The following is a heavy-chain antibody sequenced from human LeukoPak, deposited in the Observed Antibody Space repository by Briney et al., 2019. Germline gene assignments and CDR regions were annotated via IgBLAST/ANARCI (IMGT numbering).Heavy chain of an antibody. D-gene: IGHD6-19*01. CDR3: AKDNRRHYTSGPNPDSLH. J-gene: IGHJ1*01. V-gene: IGHV3-9*01. CDR2: IGWNSGSI. CDR1: GFIFNNYA. Sequence: AGGSLRLSCAGSGFIFNNYAMHWVRQPPGKGLEWVSGIGWNSGSIDYADSVKGRFTISRDNAKNSLYLQMNSLRVEDTAFYYCAKDNRRHYTSGPNPDSLHWGQGALVTFSS.